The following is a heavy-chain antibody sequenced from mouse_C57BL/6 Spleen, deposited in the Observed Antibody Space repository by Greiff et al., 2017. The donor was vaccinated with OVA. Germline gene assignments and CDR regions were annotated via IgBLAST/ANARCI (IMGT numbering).Heavy chain of an antibody. CDR1: GFTITDYY. V-gene: IGHV14-1*01. CDR2: IDPEDGDT. Sequence: VQLQQSGAELVRPGASVKLSCTASGFTITDYYMHWVKQRPEQGLEWIGRIDPEDGDTEYDPKFQGKATVTADTSSNTAYLQLSSLTSEDTAVYYCTTNDQDDWGQGTTLTVSS. J-gene: IGHJ2*01. CDR3: TTNDQDD.